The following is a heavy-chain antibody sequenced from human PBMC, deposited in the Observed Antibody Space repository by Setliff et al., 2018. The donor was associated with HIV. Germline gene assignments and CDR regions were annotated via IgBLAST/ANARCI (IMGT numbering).Heavy chain of an antibody. CDR3: TRRRGPMVRGVDPTPSYYFDY. V-gene: IGHV4-39*01. CDR1: GGSIDNNKYY. J-gene: IGHJ4*02. Sequence: SETLSLTCSVSGGSIDNNKYYWTWIRQPPGKGLEWTGSIYHTGRTYYNRSLESRLTISIDTSKNQFSLKLTSVTAADTAVYYCTRRRGPMVRGVDPTPSYYFDYWGQGTLVTVSS. D-gene: IGHD3-10*01. CDR2: IYHTGRT.